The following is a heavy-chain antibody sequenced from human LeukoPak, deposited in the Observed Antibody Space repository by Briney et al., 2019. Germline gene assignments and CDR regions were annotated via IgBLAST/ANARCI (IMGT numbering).Heavy chain of an antibody. Sequence: GGSLRLSRAASGFTFSSYSMNWVRQAPGKGLEWVSSISSSSSYIYYADSVRGRFTIPRDNAKNSLYLQMNSLRAEDTAVYYCARDQGTGIAVAGFYYFDYWGQGTLVTVSS. CDR1: GFTFSSYS. CDR2: ISSSSSYI. V-gene: IGHV3-21*01. CDR3: ARDQGTGIAVAGFYYFDY. D-gene: IGHD6-19*01. J-gene: IGHJ4*02.